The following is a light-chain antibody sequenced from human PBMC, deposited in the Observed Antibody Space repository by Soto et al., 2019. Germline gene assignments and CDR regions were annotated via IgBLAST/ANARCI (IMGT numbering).Light chain of an antibody. CDR3: LQHNSYPIT. CDR2: AAS. Sequence: DIQMTQSPPSLSESGGDRVTITCRASQSISSYLNWYQQKPGKAPKLLIYAASSLQSGVPSRFSGSGSGTEFTLTIRSLQPEDFATYYCLQHNSYPITFGQGTRLEIK. J-gene: IGKJ5*01. V-gene: IGKV1-17*01. CDR1: QSISSY.